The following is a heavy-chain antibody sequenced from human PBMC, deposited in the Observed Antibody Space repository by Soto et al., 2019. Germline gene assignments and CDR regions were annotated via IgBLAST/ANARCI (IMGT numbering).Heavy chain of an antibody. CDR3: AKAANSTTYYDFWSGYPYGMDV. CDR1: GFTFSSYA. Sequence: GGSLRLSCAASGFTFSSYAMSWVRQAPGKGLEWVSAISGSGGSTYYADSVKGRFTISRDNSKNTLYLQMNSLRAEDTAVYYCAKAANSTTYYDFWSGYPYGMDVWGQGTTVTVSS. CDR2: ISGSGGST. V-gene: IGHV3-23*01. D-gene: IGHD3-3*01. J-gene: IGHJ6*02.